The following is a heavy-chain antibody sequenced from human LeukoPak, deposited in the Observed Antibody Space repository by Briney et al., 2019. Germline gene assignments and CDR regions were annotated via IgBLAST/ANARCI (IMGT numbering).Heavy chain of an antibody. Sequence: GGSLRLSRAASGFTFSSVWMYWVRQAPGKGPQWVSIINPDGSTTGYADSVKGRFTISRDNAKNMLYLQMNNLRTEDTAMYICARGGDDYWGQGTLVTVSS. CDR3: ARGGDDY. V-gene: IGHV3-74*01. CDR2: INPDGSTT. D-gene: IGHD2-21*01. CDR1: GFTFSSVW. J-gene: IGHJ4*02.